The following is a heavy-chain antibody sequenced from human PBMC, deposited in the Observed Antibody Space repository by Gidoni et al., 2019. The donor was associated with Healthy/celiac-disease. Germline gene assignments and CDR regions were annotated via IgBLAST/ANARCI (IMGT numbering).Heavy chain of an antibody. Sequence: QVQLQESGPGLVKPSETLSLTCTVSGGSISSYYWSWIRQPPGKGLEWIGYIYYSGSTNSNPSLKSRVTISVDTSKNQFSLKLSSVTAADTAVYYCARVGGTDWFDPWGQGTLVTVSS. CDR2: IYYSGST. D-gene: IGHD1-26*01. V-gene: IGHV4-59*01. CDR3: ARVGGTDWFDP. J-gene: IGHJ5*02. CDR1: GGSISSYY.